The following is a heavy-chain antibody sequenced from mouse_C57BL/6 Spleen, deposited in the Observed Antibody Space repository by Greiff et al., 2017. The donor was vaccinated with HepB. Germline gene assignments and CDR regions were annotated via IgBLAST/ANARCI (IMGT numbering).Heavy chain of an antibody. J-gene: IGHJ2*01. CDR2: IDPETGGT. Sequence: QVHVKQSGAELVRPGASVTLSCKASGYTFTDYEMHWVKQTPVHGLEWIGAIDPETGGTAYNQKFKGKAILTADKSSSTAYMELRSLTSEYSAVYYCTRWRVTAVVEDYWGQGTTLTVSS. D-gene: IGHD1-1*01. CDR1: GYTFTDYE. V-gene: IGHV1-15*01. CDR3: TRWRVTAVVEDY.